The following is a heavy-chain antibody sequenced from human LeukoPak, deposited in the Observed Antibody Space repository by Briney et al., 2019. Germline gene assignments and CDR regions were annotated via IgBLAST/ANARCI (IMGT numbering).Heavy chain of an antibody. D-gene: IGHD1-1*01. CDR1: GRTFSSYA. V-gene: IGHV1-69*05. J-gene: IGHJ4*02. CDR2: IIPIFCTA. Sequence: SSVNVSYKASGRTFSSYAISWVRQAAGRELAGMGGIIPIFCTANYAQKFQGRVTFATGESTSTAYMELSSLRGEATARYFFAGDSSLEPRPGGGNYFDYWGQGTLVTVSS. CDR3: AGDSSLEPRPGGGNYFDY.